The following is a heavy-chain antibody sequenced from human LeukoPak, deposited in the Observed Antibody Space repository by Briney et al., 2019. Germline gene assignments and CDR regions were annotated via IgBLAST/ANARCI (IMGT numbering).Heavy chain of an antibody. CDR1: GFTFSSYW. CDR3: ARALYYYDSSGYPGY. CDR2: IKQDGSEK. Sequence: GGSLRLSCAASGFTFSSYWMSWVRQAPGKGLEWVANIKQDGSEKYYVDSVKGRFTISRDNAKNSLYLQMNSLRAEDTAVYYCARALYYYDSSGYPGYWGQGTQVTVSS. J-gene: IGHJ4*02. V-gene: IGHV3-7*03. D-gene: IGHD3-22*01.